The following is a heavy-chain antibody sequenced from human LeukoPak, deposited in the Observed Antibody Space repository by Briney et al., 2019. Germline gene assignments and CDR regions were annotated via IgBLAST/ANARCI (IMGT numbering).Heavy chain of an antibody. CDR2: ISGSGTI. Sequence: SETLSLTCTVSGNSISSGDYYWSWIRQPAGKGLEWIGRISGSGTITYNPALQSRLTISIDTSKNQFSLNLTSVTAADTAVYYCARAMSIAARLQTIFDYWGQGTLVTVSS. V-gene: IGHV4-61*02. D-gene: IGHD6-6*01. CDR3: ARAMSIAARLQTIFDY. J-gene: IGHJ4*02. CDR1: GNSISSGDYY.